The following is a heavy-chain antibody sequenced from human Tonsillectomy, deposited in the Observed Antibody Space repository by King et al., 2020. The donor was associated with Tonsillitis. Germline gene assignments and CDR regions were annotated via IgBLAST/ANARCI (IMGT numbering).Heavy chain of an antibody. J-gene: IGHJ4*02. CDR1: GYTFIGYY. Sequence: VQLVQSGAEVKKPGASVKVSCKASGYTFIGYYLHWVRQAPGQGLEWMGWINPNSGGTNYAQKFQGRVTMTRDTSISTAYMELSRLRSDDTAVDYCARGKGTYYYDSSAYYAGDYWGQGTLVTVSS. CDR3: ARGKGTYYYDSSAYYAGDY. V-gene: IGHV1-2*02. CDR2: INPNSGGT. D-gene: IGHD3-22*01.